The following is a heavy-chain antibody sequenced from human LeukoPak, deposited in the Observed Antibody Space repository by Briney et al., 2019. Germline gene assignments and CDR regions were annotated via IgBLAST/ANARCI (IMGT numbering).Heavy chain of an antibody. CDR3: ASAADYYDFWSGYYTAESFQH. J-gene: IGHJ1*01. Sequence: ASVKVSCKTSGYTFTSYDINWVRQATGQGLKWIGWINPNSGNTGYAQKFQGRVTMTRNTSISTAYMELSSLRSEDTAVYYCASAADYYDFWSGYYTAESFQHWGQGTLVTVSS. CDR2: INPNSGNT. D-gene: IGHD3-3*01. V-gene: IGHV1-8*01. CDR1: GYTFTSYD.